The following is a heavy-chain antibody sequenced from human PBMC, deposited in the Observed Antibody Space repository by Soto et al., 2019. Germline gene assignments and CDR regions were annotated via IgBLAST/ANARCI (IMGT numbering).Heavy chain of an antibody. V-gene: IGHV4-59*01. Sequence: PSETLSLTCTVSGGSISNSYWSWIRQSPGKGLEWIGYIYSSGSTNYNPSLKSRVTISLDTSKNQFSLKLNSVTAADTAVYYCAIATYSSGWYDYFEYWGQGTLVTVFS. D-gene: IGHD6-19*01. J-gene: IGHJ4*02. CDR3: AIATYSSGWYDYFEY. CDR2: IYSSGST. CDR1: GGSISNSY.